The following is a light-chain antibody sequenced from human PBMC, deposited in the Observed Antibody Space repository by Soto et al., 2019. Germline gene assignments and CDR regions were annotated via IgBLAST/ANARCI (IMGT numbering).Light chain of an antibody. CDR2: RNN. V-gene: IGLV1-47*01. Sequence: QSVLTQPPSASGTPGQRVTISCSGSSSDIGSNYVYWYQQLPATAPQLLIYRNNQRPSGVPDPFSGSNSGPSATPAISGLRSEDEADDYCAAWEDSLSGWVFGGGTKLTVL. CDR1: SSDIGSNY. J-gene: IGLJ3*02. CDR3: AAWEDSLSGWV.